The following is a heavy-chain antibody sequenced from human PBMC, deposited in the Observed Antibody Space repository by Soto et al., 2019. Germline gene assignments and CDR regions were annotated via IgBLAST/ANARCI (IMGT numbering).Heavy chain of an antibody. Sequence: SENLSLTCTVSGGFINSGDYHWTWIRQFPGKGLEWIGGIYYSASTYYNPALVSRITISLDTSKNQFSLKLTSVTAADTAVYYCARDSRTPSGGMDVWGQGTTVTVSS. V-gene: IGHV4-30-4*01. CDR3: ARDSRTPSGGMDV. CDR1: GGFINSGDYH. CDR2: IYYSAST. J-gene: IGHJ6*02.